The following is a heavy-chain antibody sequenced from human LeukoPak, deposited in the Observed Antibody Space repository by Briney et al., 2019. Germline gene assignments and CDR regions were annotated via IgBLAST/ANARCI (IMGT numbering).Heavy chain of an antibody. D-gene: IGHD6-19*01. Sequence: SETLSLPCAVYGGSFSGYYWSWIRQPPGKGLEWIGENNHSGSTNYNPSLKRRVTKSVDTSKNQFSLKLSSVTAADTAVYYCARGRAGRRPPWYFDLWGRGTLVTVSS. CDR1: GGSFSGYY. CDR2: NNHSGST. CDR3: ARGRAGRRPPWYFDL. V-gene: IGHV4-34*01. J-gene: IGHJ2*01.